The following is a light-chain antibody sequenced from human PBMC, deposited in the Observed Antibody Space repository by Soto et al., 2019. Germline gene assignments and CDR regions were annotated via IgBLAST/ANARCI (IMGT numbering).Light chain of an antibody. CDR3: CSYAGSYTSYV. V-gene: IGLV2-11*01. CDR2: SVT. Sequence: QSALTQPRSVSGSPGQSVTISCSGTINEVGGYNSVSWFQHHPGSAPKLMVHSVTQRPSGVPDRFSGSKSGNTASLTISGLQAEDEADYYCCSYAGSYTSYVFGTGTKVTVL. CDR1: INEVGGYNS. J-gene: IGLJ1*01.